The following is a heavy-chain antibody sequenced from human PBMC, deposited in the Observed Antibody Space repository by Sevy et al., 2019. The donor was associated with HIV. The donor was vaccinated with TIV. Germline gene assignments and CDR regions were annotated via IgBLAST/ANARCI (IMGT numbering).Heavy chain of an antibody. CDR3: ARDPPRECSSTSCYNLEDWFDP. Sequence: SETLSLTCTVSGGSISSYYWSWIRQPAGKGLEWIGRIYTSGSTNYNPSLKSRVTMSVDTSKNQFSLKLSPVTAADTAVYYCARDPPRECSSTSCYNLEDWFDPWGQGTLVTVSS. D-gene: IGHD2-2*02. CDR2: IYTSGST. V-gene: IGHV4-4*07. J-gene: IGHJ5*02. CDR1: GGSISSYY.